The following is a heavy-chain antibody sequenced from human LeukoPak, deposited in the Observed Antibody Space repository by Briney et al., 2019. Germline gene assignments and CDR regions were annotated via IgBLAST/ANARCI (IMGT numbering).Heavy chain of an antibody. D-gene: IGHD3-22*01. CDR1: GFTFSSYA. Sequence: PGGSLRLSCAASGFTFSSYAMSWVRQAPGKGLEWVSGINWNGGSTGYADSVKGRFTISRDNAKNSLYLQMNSLRAEDTALYYCASGYYYRDAFDIWGQGTMVTVSS. CDR2: INWNGGST. J-gene: IGHJ3*02. V-gene: IGHV3-20*04. CDR3: ASGYYYRDAFDI.